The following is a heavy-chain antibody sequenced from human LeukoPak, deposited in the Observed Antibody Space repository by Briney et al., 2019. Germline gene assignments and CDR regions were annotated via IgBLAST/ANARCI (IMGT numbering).Heavy chain of an antibody. D-gene: IGHD4-17*01. CDR2: SYYSGST. CDR1: GGSITSSSYY. Sequence: PSETLSLTCIVSGGSITSSSYYWGWIRQPPGMGLEWVGNSYYSGSTYYNPSLKSRVTISVDTSKNQFSLKMRSVTAADTAVYYCAREGLRTNAFDIWGEGTMVTVSS. V-gene: IGHV4-39*07. CDR3: AREGLRTNAFDI. J-gene: IGHJ3*02.